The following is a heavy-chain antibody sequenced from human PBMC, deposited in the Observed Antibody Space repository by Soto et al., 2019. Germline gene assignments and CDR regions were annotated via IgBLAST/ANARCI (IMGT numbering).Heavy chain of an antibody. V-gene: IGHV1-69*01. CDR1: GGTFSSYA. D-gene: IGHD6-13*01. Sequence: QVQLVQSGAEVKKPGSSVKVSCKASGGTFSSYAISWVRQAPGQGLEWMGGIIPIFGTANYAQKFQGRVTITADESTSPAYMELSSLGSEDTVVFYCARDTGYSSSWYGGVGYFDYWGQGTLVTVSS. CDR3: ARDTGYSSSWYGGVGYFDY. J-gene: IGHJ4*02. CDR2: IIPIFGTA.